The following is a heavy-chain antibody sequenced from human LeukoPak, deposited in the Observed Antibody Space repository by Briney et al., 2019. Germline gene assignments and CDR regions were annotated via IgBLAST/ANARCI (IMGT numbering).Heavy chain of an antibody. Sequence: PSETLSLTCTVSGGSLSSYYWSWIRQPPGKGLEWIGYIYYSGSTNYNPSLKSRVTISVDTSKNQFSLKLSSVTAADTAVYYCARAHYYDSGGLFDYWGQGTLVTVSS. CDR3: ARAHYYDSGGLFDY. V-gene: IGHV4-59*01. CDR2: IYYSGST. D-gene: IGHD3-22*01. CDR1: GGSLSSYY. J-gene: IGHJ4*02.